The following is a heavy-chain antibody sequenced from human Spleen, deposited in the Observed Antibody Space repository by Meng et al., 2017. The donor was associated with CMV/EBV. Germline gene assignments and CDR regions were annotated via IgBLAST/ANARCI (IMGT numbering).Heavy chain of an antibody. V-gene: IGHV4-34*01. D-gene: IGHD2-15*01. J-gene: IGHJ4*02. CDR2: INHSGST. CDR3: ARAYSSVFTTWDY. Sequence: SQTLSLTCAVYGGSFSGFYWRWIRQPPGKGLEWIGEINHSGSTNYNPPLKSRVTISVDTSNNQFSLKVSSVTAADTAVYYCARAYSSVFTTWDYWGQGTLVTVSS. CDR1: GGSFSGFY.